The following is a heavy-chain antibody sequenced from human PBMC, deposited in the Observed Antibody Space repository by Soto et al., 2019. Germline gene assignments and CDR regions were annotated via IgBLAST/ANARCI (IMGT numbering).Heavy chain of an antibody. V-gene: IGHV3-66*01. CDR2: IYSGGST. J-gene: IGHJ4*02. Sequence: PWGSLRLSCAASGLTVSSSYMSWVRQAPGKGLEWVSVIYSGGSTYYADSVKGRFTISRDNSKNTLYLQMNSLRAEDTAVYYCATAYASRPFDYWGQGTLVTLSS. CDR3: ATAYASRPFDY. CDR1: GLTVSSSY. D-gene: IGHD3-16*01.